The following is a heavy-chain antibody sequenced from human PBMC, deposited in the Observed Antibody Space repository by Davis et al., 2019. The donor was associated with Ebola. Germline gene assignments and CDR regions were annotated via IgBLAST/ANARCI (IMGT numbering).Heavy chain of an antibody. J-gene: IGHJ6*02. D-gene: IGHD2-15*01. CDR2: ISGSGGST. V-gene: IGHV3-23*01. CDR3: AKGLQGSGGDYYFGMDV. Sequence: PGGSLRLSCAASGFTFSSYAMSWVRQAPGKGLEWVSAISGSGGSTYYADSVKGRFTISRDNSKNMVYLQMNSLRVEDRAVYYCAKGLQGSGGDYYFGMDVWGQGTTVTVSS. CDR1: GFTFSSYA.